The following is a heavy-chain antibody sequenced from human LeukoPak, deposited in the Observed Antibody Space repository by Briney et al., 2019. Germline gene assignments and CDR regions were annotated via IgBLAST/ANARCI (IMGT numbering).Heavy chain of an antibody. D-gene: IGHD7-27*01. V-gene: IGHV3-48*01. CDR2: IGTGTSTV. CDR1: GFSFSNYV. CDR3: VRDKDWGFDS. J-gene: IGHJ4*02. Sequence: GGSLRLSCVTSGFSFSNYVMNWVRQAPGKGLEWVSHIGTGTSTVGYADSIKGRFTISRDNAKNSVDLQMSSLRVDDSAVYYCVRDKDWGFDSWGQGTLVTVSS.